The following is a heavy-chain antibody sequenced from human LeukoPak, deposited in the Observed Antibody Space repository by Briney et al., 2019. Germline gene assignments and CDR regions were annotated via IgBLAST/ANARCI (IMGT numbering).Heavy chain of an antibody. CDR3: ARGPRVGAAGFVSYHYIDV. D-gene: IGHD1-26*01. Sequence: GGSLRLSCAASGFTFSSYAIHWVRQAPGKGLEWVTVISYDGSKKNYADSVKGRFTISRDNSKNTLYLQMNSLRAEDTALYYCARGPRVGAAGFVSYHYIDVWGKGTTVTVSS. CDR1: GFTFSSYA. V-gene: IGHV3-30*04. J-gene: IGHJ6*03. CDR2: ISYDGSKK.